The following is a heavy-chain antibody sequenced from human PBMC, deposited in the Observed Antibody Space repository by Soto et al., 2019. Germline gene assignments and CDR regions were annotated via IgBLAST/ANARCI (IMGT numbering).Heavy chain of an antibody. CDR3: ARIPRYSSSTPDDLDS. J-gene: IGHJ4*02. CDR1: GRTFYTYP. D-gene: IGHD5-18*01. V-gene: IGHV1-69*13. Sequence: ASVNVSCKASGRTFYTYPISWVRQAPGQGLEWMGSITPIYPTTNYAEKFQGRLTVTADDSTNTTYMELNSLTSEDTAVYYCARIPRYSSSTPDDLDSWGQGTLVTVSS. CDR2: ITPIYPTT.